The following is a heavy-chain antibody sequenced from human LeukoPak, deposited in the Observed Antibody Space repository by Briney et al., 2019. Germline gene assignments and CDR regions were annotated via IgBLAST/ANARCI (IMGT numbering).Heavy chain of an antibody. CDR3: AGSIAAAGTAGEDWFDP. J-gene: IGHJ5*02. D-gene: IGHD6-13*01. CDR1: GGSISSGGYS. CDR2: IYHSGST. V-gene: IGHV4-30-2*01. Sequence: SQTLSLTCAVSGGSISSGGYSRSWIRQPPGKGLEWIGYIYHSGSTYYNPSLKGRVTISVDRSKNQFSLKLSSVTAADTAVYYCAGSIAAAGTAGEDWFDPWGQGTLVTVSS.